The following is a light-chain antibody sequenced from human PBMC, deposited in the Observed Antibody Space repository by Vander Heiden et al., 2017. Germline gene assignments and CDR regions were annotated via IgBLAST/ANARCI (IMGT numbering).Light chain of an antibody. CDR2: VNS. CDR3: QSYDSSLSGV. Sequence: QSVLTQPPSVSGAPGQRVTTPCTGSSANIGAGYDVHWYQQLPVTAPNILIYVNSNRPAGVPARFSVSKSGTSASLAITGLQAEDEADYYCQSYDSSLSGVFGGGTKLTVL. J-gene: IGLJ3*02. V-gene: IGLV1-40*01. CDR1: SANIGAGYD.